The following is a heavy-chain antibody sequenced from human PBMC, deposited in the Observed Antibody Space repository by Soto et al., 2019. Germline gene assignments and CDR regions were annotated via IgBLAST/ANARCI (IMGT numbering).Heavy chain of an antibody. J-gene: IGHJ6*02. D-gene: IGHD5-12*01. Sequence: EVQLVESGGGLIQPGGSLRLSCAASGFSVSNDYMSWVRQAPGKGLEWVSVIYSGGDTYYADSVKGRFTISRDNSKNTLHLQMNSLRAGDTAVYYCARDPGYRNGMDVWGQGTTVTVSS. CDR2: IYSGGDT. V-gene: IGHV3-53*01. CDR3: ARDPGYRNGMDV. CDR1: GFSVSNDY.